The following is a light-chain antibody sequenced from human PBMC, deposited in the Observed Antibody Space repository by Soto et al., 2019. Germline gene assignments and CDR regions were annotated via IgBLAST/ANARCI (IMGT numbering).Light chain of an antibody. CDR3: QHYGSSPPKYT. V-gene: IGKV3-20*01. CDR1: QSVSSSS. CDR2: DAF. Sequence: EIVLTQSPGTLSLSPGERATLSCRASQSVSSSSLAWYQHKPGQAPRLLIYDAFSRATDIPDRFSGSGSGTDFTLTISRVEPEDFAVYYCQHYGSSPPKYTFGQGTKLEI. J-gene: IGKJ2*01.